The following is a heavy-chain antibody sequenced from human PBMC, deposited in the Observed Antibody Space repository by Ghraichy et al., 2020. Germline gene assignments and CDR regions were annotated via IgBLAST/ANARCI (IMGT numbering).Heavy chain of an antibody. Sequence: GESLNISCATSGFAFSSYTMNWVRQAPGKGLECLSSISSSSTSIYYADSLKGRFTISRDNAQNSLFLQMNGLRAEDTAVYYCHSFGGGFCGSGSCYSRFDYWGQGTLVTVSS. V-gene: IGHV3-21*01. CDR1: GFAFSSYT. CDR3: HSFGGGFCGSGSCYSRFDY. D-gene: IGHD2-15*01. CDR2: ISSSSTSI. J-gene: IGHJ4*02.